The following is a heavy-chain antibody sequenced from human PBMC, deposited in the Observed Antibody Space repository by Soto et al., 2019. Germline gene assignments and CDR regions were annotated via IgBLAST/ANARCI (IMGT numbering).Heavy chain of an antibody. CDR1: GYSISSGYY. CDR3: ARDWGYYGSGSGDY. Sequence: PSETLSLTCAVSGYSISSGYYWGWIRQPPGKGLEWIGSIYHSGSTYYNPSLKSRVTISVDTSKNQFSLKLSSVTAADTAVYYCARDWGYYGSGSGDYWGQGTLVTVPS. D-gene: IGHD3-10*01. CDR2: IYHSGST. J-gene: IGHJ4*02. V-gene: IGHV4-38-2*02.